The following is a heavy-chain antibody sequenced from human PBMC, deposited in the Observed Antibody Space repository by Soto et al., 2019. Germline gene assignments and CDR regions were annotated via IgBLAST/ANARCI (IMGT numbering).Heavy chain of an antibody. D-gene: IGHD2-15*01. J-gene: IGHJ5*02. V-gene: IGHV1-18*01. CDR3: ARAQGIVVVVADNWFDP. CDR2: ISAYNGNT. CDR1: GYTFTSYG. Sequence: ASVKVSCKASGYTFTSYGISWVRQAPGQGLEWMGWISAYNGNTNYAQKLQGRVTMTTDTSTSTAYMELRSLRSDDTAVYYCARAQGIVVVVADNWFDPWGQGTLVTVSS.